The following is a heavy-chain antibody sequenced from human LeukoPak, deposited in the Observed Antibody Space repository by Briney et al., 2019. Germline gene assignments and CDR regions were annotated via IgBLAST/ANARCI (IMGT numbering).Heavy chain of an antibody. CDR2: IIPIFGTA. CDR3: ARESRFWSGYPFFFDY. J-gene: IGHJ4*02. Sequence: SVKVSCKASGGTFSSYAISWVRQAPGQGLEWMGRIIPIFGTANYAQKFQGRVTITADESTSTAYMELSSLRSEDTAVYYCARESRFWSGYPFFFDYWGQGTLVTVSS. V-gene: IGHV1-69*13. CDR1: GGTFSSYA. D-gene: IGHD3-3*01.